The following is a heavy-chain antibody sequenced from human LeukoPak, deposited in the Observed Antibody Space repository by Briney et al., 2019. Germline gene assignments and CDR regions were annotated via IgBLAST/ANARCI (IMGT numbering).Heavy chain of an antibody. J-gene: IGHJ4*02. Sequence: GGSLRLPCAVSGFTASSNYMSWVRQAPGKGLEWISYISSRSSTIYYADSVKGRFTISRDNAKNSLYLQMNSLRDEDTAVYYCARGCSGGSCFGDFDYWGQGTLGTVSS. CDR3: ARGCSGGSCFGDFDY. D-gene: IGHD2-15*01. CDR1: GFTASSNY. CDR2: ISSRSSTI. V-gene: IGHV3-48*02.